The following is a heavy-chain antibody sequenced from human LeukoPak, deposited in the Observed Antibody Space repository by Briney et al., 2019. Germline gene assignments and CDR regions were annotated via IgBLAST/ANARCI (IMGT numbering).Heavy chain of an antibody. CDR2: IYTSGRT. J-gene: IGHJ5*02. V-gene: IGHV4-61*02. Sequence: ASETLSLTCTVSGGSISSGSYYWSWIRQPAGKGLEWIGRIYTSGRTNYNPSLKGRVTIAVDTSKNQFSLKLSSVTAADTAVYYCAREEYYYDSSGYSSWGQGTLVTVSS. D-gene: IGHD3-22*01. CDR1: GGSISSGSYY. CDR3: AREEYYYDSSGYSS.